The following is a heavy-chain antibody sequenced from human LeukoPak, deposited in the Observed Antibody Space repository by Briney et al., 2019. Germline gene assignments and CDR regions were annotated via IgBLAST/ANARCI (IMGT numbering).Heavy chain of an antibody. D-gene: IGHD2-2*01. CDR1: GGSISSYY. V-gene: IGHV4-4*07. CDR2: IYTSGST. CDR3: ARVRGYCSSTSCYSGFDP. Sequence: SETLSLTCTVSGGSISSYYWSWIRQPAGKGLEWIGRIYTSGSTNYNPSLKSRVTMSVDTSKNQFSLKLSSVTAADTAVYYCARVRGYCSSTSCYSGFDPWGQGTLVTVFS. J-gene: IGHJ5*02.